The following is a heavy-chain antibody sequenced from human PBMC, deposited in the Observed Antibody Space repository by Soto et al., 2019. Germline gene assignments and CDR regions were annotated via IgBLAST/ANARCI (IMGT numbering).Heavy chain of an antibody. CDR1: GFTFSSYA. J-gene: IGHJ1*01. V-gene: IGHV3-23*01. Sequence: EVQLLESGGGLVQPGGSLRLSCAASGFTFSSYAMSWVRQAPGKGLESVSAISGSGGSTYYADSVKGRFTISRDNSKNTLYLQMNSLRAEDTAVYYCAKDGGFTIFGVAPICYHWGQGTLVTVSS. CDR2: ISGSGGST. D-gene: IGHD3-3*01. CDR3: AKDGGFTIFGVAPICYH.